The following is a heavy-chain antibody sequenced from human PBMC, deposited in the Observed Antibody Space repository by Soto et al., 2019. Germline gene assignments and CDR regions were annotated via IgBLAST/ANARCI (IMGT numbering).Heavy chain of an antibody. CDR1: GFTFTDYA. J-gene: IGHJ4*02. V-gene: IGHV3-30-3*02. CDR2: ISYDESDK. Sequence: QVLLVESGGGVVQPGRSLRLSCAASGFTFTDYAMHWVRQAPGQGLEWVSVISYDESDKYYADSVKGQFTISRDNSKNTLYLQMNSLRTEDTAVYYCVKGGWRTPSDYWGQGTLVTVSS. D-gene: IGHD6-19*01. CDR3: VKGGWRTPSDY.